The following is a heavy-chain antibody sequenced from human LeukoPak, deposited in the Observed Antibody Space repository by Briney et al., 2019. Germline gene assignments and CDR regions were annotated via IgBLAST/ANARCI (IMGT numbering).Heavy chain of an antibody. D-gene: IGHD6-13*01. CDR2: IYTSGST. V-gene: IGHV4-4*07. CDR3: ASDIAAAGYDY. CDR1: GGSISSYY. Sequence: SETLSLTYTVSGGSISSYYWSWIRQPAGKGLEWIGRIYTSGSTNYNPSLKSRVTTSVDTSKNQFSLKLSSVTAADTAVYYCASDIAAAGYDYWGQGTLVTVSS. J-gene: IGHJ4*02.